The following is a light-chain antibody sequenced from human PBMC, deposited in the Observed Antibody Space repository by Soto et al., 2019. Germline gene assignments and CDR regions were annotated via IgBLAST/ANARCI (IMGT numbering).Light chain of an antibody. V-gene: IGKV1-8*01. CDR2: AAS. CDR3: QQYYSYPHT. J-gene: IGKJ2*01. Sequence: AIRMTQSPSSFSASTGDRVTITYRASQDISSYLAWYQQKPGKAPKLLIYAASTLQSGVPSRFSGSGSGTDFTLTISCLQSEDFATYYCQQYYSYPHTFGQGTKLEIK. CDR1: QDISSY.